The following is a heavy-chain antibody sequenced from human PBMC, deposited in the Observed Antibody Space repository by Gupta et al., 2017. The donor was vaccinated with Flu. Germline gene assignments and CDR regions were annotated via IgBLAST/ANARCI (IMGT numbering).Heavy chain of an antibody. Sequence: QVQLQESGPGLVTPSETLSLTCSVSGASINNYDWSWIRQPPGKGLEWIGDIYYSGTTKYTPSLKSRVTISVDTSKTQFSLKLTSVTAADTAVYYCARHGRGTPRANSLDYWGQGTLVTVS. J-gene: IGHJ4*02. CDR1: GASINNYD. CDR2: IYYSGTT. V-gene: IGHV4-59*08. CDR3: ARHGRGTPRANSLDY. D-gene: IGHD1/OR15-1a*01.